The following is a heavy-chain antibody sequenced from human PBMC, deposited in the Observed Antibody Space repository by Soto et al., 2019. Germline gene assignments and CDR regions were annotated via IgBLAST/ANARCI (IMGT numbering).Heavy chain of an antibody. CDR3: ARQGDSGLYDAFDI. Sequence: QLQLQESGPGLVKPSETLPLTCTVSGGSITSGSYYWGWIRQPPGKGLEWIGSIYYSGSAYYNTSLKSRVTIAVDTSTDQFSLNLRSVTAADTAVYYCARQGDSGLYDAFDIWGQGTMVTVSS. V-gene: IGHV4-39*01. D-gene: IGHD2-21*02. CDR1: GGSITSGSYY. CDR2: IYYSGSA. J-gene: IGHJ3*02.